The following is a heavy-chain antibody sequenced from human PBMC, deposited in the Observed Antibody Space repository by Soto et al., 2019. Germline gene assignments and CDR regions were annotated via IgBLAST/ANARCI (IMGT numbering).Heavy chain of an antibody. J-gene: IGHJ4*02. V-gene: IGHV3-48*01. CDR3: TRSGFDY. Sequence: PGGSLRLSCAVSGFTFNNYAMNWVRQAPGKGLEWVSYISSSSSTIYYADSVKGRFAISRDNAKNSLYLQMNSLRAEDTAVYYCTRSGFDYWGQGTLVTVSS. CDR2: ISSSSSTI. CDR1: GFTFNNYA. D-gene: IGHD3-9*01.